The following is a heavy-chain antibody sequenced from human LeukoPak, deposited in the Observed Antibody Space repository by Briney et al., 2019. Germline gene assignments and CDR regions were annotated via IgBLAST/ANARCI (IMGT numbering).Heavy chain of an antibody. V-gene: IGHV1-18*01. CDR1: GYTFTSYG. CDR3: ASFQPGIAVEGNWFDP. CDR2: ISAYNGNT. D-gene: IGHD6-19*01. J-gene: IGHJ5*02. Sequence: GASVKVSCKASGYTFTSYGISWVRQAPGQGLERMGWISAYNGNTNYAQKLQGRVTMTTDTSTSTAYMELRSLRSDDTAVYYCASFQPGIAVEGNWFDPWGQGTLVTVSS.